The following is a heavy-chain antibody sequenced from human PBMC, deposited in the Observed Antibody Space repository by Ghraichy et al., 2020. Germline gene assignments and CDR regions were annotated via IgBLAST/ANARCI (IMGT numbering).Heavy chain of an antibody. CDR1: GASISSGSFY. D-gene: IGHD6-13*01. Sequence: TLSLTCTVSGASISSGSFYWNWIRQHPGKGLEWIGYIYYSGSTYYIPSLKSRLTISIDTSKNQVSMRLSSVTAADTAVYYCARDGKGAASRWFDPWGQGTLVTVSS. J-gene: IGHJ5*02. CDR2: IYYSGST. V-gene: IGHV4-31*03. CDR3: ARDGKGAASRWFDP.